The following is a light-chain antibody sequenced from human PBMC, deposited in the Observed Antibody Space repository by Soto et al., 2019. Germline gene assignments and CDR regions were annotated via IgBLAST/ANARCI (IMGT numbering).Light chain of an antibody. Sequence: QSALTQPRSVSGSPGQSVTISCTGTSSDVGGYTYVSWYQQHPGKAPKLGIYDVSKRPSGVPDRFSGSKSGNTASLTISGLQAEDEADYYCCSYAGSYSYVFGTGTKLTVL. CDR3: CSYAGSYSYV. V-gene: IGLV2-11*01. CDR2: DVS. J-gene: IGLJ1*01. CDR1: SSDVGGYTY.